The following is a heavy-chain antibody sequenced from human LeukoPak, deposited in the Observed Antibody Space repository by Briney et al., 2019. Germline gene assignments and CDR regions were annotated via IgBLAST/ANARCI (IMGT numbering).Heavy chain of an antibody. Sequence: GGSLRLSCAASGFTFDDYAMHWVRQAPGKGLEWVSGISWNSGSIGYADSVKGRFTISRDNAKNSLYLQMNSLRAEDTALYYCAYIAAANDYWGQGTLVTVSS. V-gene: IGHV3-9*01. J-gene: IGHJ4*02. CDR1: GFTFDDYA. CDR3: AYIAAANDY. D-gene: IGHD6-13*01. CDR2: ISWNSGSI.